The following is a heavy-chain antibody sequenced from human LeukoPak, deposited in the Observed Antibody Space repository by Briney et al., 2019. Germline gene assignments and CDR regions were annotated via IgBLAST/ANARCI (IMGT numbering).Heavy chain of an antibody. CDR3: AREMGAATTYFDY. V-gene: IGHV3-23*01. J-gene: IGHJ4*02. CDR1: GFTFSTYA. D-gene: IGHD1-1*01. Sequence: GVSLSLYCAGSGFTFSTYAMSWDRHAPGKGLEGVSATSGSGGSTYYADSVKGRFTISRDNSTNTLYLQMESLRTEDTAVYYCAREMGAATTYFDYCGQGTLVIVSS. CDR2: TSGSGGST.